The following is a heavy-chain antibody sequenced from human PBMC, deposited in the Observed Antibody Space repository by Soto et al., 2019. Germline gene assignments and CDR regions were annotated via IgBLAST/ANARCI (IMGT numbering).Heavy chain of an antibody. CDR1: GYSFTSYW. CDR3: ARHSYGHHDAFDI. Sequence: GESLKISCKGSGYSFTSYWISWVRQMPGKGLEWMGRTDPSDSYTNYSPSFQGHVTISADKSISTAYLQWSSLKASDTAMYYCARHSYGHHDAFDIWGQGTMVTVSS. J-gene: IGHJ3*02. D-gene: IGHD5-18*01. V-gene: IGHV5-10-1*01. CDR2: TDPSDSYT.